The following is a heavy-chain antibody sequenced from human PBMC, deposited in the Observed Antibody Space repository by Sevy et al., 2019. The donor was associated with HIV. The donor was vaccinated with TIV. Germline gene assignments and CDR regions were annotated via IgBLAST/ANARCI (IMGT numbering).Heavy chain of an antibody. V-gene: IGHV1-24*01. CDR1: GYTLSQIS. D-gene: IGHD3-22*01. CDR3: ATTKDYYDSSASPFDS. CDR2: FDLEDGET. J-gene: IGHJ4*02. Sequence: ASVKVSCKVSGYTLSQISMHWVRQAPGKGLEWMGSFDLEDGETIYAQKFQARVTMTEDTSTDTAYMELSSLRSDDTAVYYCATTKDYYDSSASPFDSWGQGTLVTVSS.